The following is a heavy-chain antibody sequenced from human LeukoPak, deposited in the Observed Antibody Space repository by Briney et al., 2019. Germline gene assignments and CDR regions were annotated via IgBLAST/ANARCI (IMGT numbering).Heavy chain of an antibody. Sequence: ASVKVSCKPSLYPFTTYEIKWVRQAARQGHEWMGWMHLNSGNIAYGQNFQGRVNMTRDLSITTAYMGPSGLGFDDSAVYICARGPRNDAWGQGTLVTVSS. D-gene: IGHD1-14*01. CDR3: ARGPRNDA. CDR1: LYPFTTYE. CDR2: MHLNSGNI. V-gene: IGHV1-8*01. J-gene: IGHJ5*02.